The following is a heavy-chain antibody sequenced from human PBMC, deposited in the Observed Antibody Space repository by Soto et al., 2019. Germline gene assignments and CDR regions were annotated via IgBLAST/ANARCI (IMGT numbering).Heavy chain of an antibody. CDR3: AKDQGGPGPYCYYGMDV. CDR2: ISGSGGST. J-gene: IGHJ6*02. CDR1: GFTFSSYA. V-gene: IGHV3-23*01. D-gene: IGHD2-15*01. Sequence: PGGSLRLSCAASGFTFSSYAMSWVRQAPGKGLEWVSAISGSGGSTYYADSVKGRFTISRDNSKNTLYLQMNSLRAEDTAVYYCAKDQGGPGPYCYYGMDVWGQGTTVTVSS.